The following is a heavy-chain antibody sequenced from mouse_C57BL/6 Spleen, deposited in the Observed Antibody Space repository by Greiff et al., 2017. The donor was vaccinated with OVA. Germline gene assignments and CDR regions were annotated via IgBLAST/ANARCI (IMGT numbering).Heavy chain of an antibody. CDR1: GYAFSSSW. CDR2: IYPGDGDT. CDR3: ARSFIGVFDY. D-gene: IGHD1-1*01. J-gene: IGHJ2*01. V-gene: IGHV1-82*01. Sequence: VMLVESGPELVKPGASVKISCKASGYAFSSSWMNWVKQRPGKGLEWIGRIYPGDGDTNYNGKFKGKATLTADKSSSTAYMQLSSLTSEDSAVYFCARSFIGVFDYWGQGTTLTVSS.